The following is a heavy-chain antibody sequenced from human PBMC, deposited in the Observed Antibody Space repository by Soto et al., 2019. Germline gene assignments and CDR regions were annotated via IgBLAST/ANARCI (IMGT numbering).Heavy chain of an antibody. V-gene: IGHV3-53*01. CDR1: GFTVSSNY. CDR3: ARDLVGAEHYYGMDV. Sequence: GSLRLSCAASGFTVSSNYMSWVRQAPGKGLEWVSVIYSGGSTYYADSVKGRFTISRDNSKNTLYLQMNSLRAEDTAVYYCARDLVGAEHYYGMDVWGQGTTVTV. J-gene: IGHJ6*02. D-gene: IGHD2-15*01. CDR2: IYSGGST.